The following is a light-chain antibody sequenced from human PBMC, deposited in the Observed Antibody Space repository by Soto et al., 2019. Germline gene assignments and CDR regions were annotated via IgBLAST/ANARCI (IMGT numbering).Light chain of an antibody. CDR3: QNYNSAFST. J-gene: IGKJ1*01. V-gene: IGKV1-27*01. CDR1: QGISNY. Sequence: DIQMTQSPSSLSASVGDRVTITCRASQGISNYIAWYQQKPGKVPKLLIYGASTLQSGVPSRFSGSGSGTEFTLTISCLQPEDVATYSCQNYNSAFSTFGQGTKVEIK. CDR2: GAS.